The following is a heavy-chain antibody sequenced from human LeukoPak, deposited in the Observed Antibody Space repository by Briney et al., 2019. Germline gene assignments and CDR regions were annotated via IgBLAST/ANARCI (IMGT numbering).Heavy chain of an antibody. V-gene: IGHV7-4-1*02. D-gene: IGHD3-22*01. J-gene: IGHJ4*02. CDR1: GYTFTSYA. CDR3: ARAVKGNYYDSSGYYYFDY. CDR2: INTNTRNP. Sequence: ASVKVSCKTSGYTFTSYAVSWVRQAPGQGLEWMGWINTNTRNPTYAQGFTGRFVFSLDTSVSTAYLQISSLKAEDTAVYYCARAVKGNYYDSSGYYYFDYWGQGTLVTVSS.